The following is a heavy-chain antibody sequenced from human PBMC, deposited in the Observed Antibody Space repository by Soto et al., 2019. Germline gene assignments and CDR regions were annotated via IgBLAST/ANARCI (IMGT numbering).Heavy chain of an antibody. CDR2: ISYDGSNK. CDR1: GFPFSSYG. CDR3: AKAPYGSALSGAGYGMDV. J-gene: IGHJ6*02. D-gene: IGHD3-10*01. Sequence: PGGSLRLSCAASGFPFSSYGMHWVRQAPGKGLEWVAVISYDGSNKYYADSVKGRFTISRDNSKNTLYLQMNSLRAEYTAVYYWAKAPYGSALSGAGYGMDVWGQGTTVTVSS. V-gene: IGHV3-30*18.